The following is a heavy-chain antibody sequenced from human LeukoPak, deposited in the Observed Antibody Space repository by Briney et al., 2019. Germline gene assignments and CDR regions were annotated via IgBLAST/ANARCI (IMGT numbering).Heavy chain of an antibody. V-gene: IGHV4-34*01. CDR3: ARSFKRLHGYCSSTSCPSGPFDY. J-gene: IGHJ4*02. CDR1: GGSFSGYY. Sequence: SETLSLTCAVYGGSFSGYYWSWIRQPPGKGLEWIGEINHSGSTNYNPSLKSRVTISVDTSKNQFSLKLSSVTAADTAVYYCARSFKRLHGYCSSTSCPSGPFDYWGQGTLVTVSS. D-gene: IGHD2-2*03. CDR2: INHSGST.